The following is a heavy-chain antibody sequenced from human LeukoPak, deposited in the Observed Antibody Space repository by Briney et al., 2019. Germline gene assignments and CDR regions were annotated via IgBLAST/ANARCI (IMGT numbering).Heavy chain of an antibody. V-gene: IGHV3-48*03. CDR3: PRDRAYSISPTWFDP. Sequence: RGGSLRLSCAASGFTFSSYEMNWGRQAPGKGLEWVSYICSSGSTIYYADSVKGRFTISRDKAKNSLYLPMNSLRAEHTAVYYCPRDRAYSISPTWFDPWGQGTLVTVSS. D-gene: IGHD6-13*01. CDR1: GFTFSSYE. J-gene: IGHJ5*02. CDR2: ICSSGSTI.